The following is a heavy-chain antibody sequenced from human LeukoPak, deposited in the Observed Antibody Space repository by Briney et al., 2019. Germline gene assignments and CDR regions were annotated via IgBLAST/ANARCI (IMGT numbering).Heavy chain of an antibody. D-gene: IGHD3-16*01. CDR1: GGSLSSYY. CDR2: IYNSGST. Sequence: SETLSLTCSVSGGSLSSYYWSWIRQPPGKGLEWIGYIYNSGSTNYNPSLKSRVTISVDTSKNQFSLRLSSVTAADTAVYYCARHRPGERRFDPWGQGTLVTVSS. CDR3: ARHRPGERRFDP. V-gene: IGHV4-59*01. J-gene: IGHJ5*02.